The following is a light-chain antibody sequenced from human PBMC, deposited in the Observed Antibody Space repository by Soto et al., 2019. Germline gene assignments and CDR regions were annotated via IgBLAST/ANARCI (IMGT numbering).Light chain of an antibody. V-gene: IGLV6-57*04. CDR2: EYD. CDR3: QSYEDSNVL. J-gene: IGLJ2*01. CDR1: SGNIASNY. Sequence: NFMLTQPHSVSESPGETVTISCTRSSGNIASNYVQWYQQRPGSAPTTVMFEYDQRPSGVPDRFSGSFDRSSNSASLTISGLRTEDEADYYCQSYEDSNVLFGGGTKLTVL.